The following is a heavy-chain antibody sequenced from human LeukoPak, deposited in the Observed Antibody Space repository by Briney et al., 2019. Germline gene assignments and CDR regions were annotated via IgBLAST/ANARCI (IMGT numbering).Heavy chain of an antibody. CDR3: ARAHKLNAFDI. CDR2: ISFSGST. Sequence: SETLSLTCGVSGGSITNTNYWTWVRQPPGKGLEWIGYISFSGSTNYNPSLKSRVTISVDTSKNQFSLNLRSVTAADTAVYYCARAHKLNAFDIWGQGTMVTVSS. V-gene: IGHV4-59*01. D-gene: IGHD1-1*01. CDR1: GGSITNTNY. J-gene: IGHJ3*02.